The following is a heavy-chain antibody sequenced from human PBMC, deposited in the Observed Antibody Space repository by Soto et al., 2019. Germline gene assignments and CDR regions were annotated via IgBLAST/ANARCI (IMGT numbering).Heavy chain of an antibody. D-gene: IGHD6-19*01. J-gene: IGHJ4*02. V-gene: IGHV1-18*01. CDR1: GYTFTSFG. CDR2: MSAYNGNT. CDR3: ARDPSISRLARPYFGY. Sequence: QVQLVQSGAEVTKPGASVKVSCTVSGYTFTSFGISWVRQAPGQGLERMGCMSAYNGNTNYARKLQGIVNMTTDTYTRTAYMELRRLISDDTAVYYCARDPSISRLARPYFGYWGQGTLVTVSS.